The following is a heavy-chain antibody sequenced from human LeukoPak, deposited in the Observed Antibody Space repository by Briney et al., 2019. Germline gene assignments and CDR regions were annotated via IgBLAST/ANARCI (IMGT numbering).Heavy chain of an antibody. V-gene: IGHV3-11*01. CDR1: GFTFSDYY. J-gene: IGHJ6*02. CDR2: ISSSGSTI. CDR3: ARAVGSGFLGMDV. D-gene: IGHD6-19*01. Sequence: GGSLRLSCAASGFTFSDYYMSWIRQAPGKGLKGVSYISSSGSTIYYADSMKGRFTISRDNAKNSLYLQMNSLRAEDTAVYYRARAVGSGFLGMDVWGQGTTVTVSS.